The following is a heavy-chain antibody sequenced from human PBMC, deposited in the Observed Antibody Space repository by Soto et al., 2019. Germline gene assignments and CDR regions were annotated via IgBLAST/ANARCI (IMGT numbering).Heavy chain of an antibody. CDR1: GFTFSNYN. V-gene: IGHV3-48*02. CDR3: ARGRSKWAYDVDF. J-gene: IGHJ4*01. Sequence: EVHLVESGGGLVQPGGSLRLSCAASGFTFSNYNLNWVRQAPGKGLEWVSYITSSGTTEYYADSVRGRFTISIDNAKNSLHLQMNSLREDDTAVYYCARGRSKWAYDVDFWGHGHLVTVSS. CDR2: ITSSGTTE. D-gene: IGHD1-26*01.